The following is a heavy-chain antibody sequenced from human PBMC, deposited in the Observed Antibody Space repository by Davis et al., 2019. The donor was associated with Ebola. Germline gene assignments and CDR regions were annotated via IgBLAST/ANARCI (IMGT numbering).Heavy chain of an antibody. D-gene: IGHD2-2*01. CDR1: GGSFSGYY. V-gene: IGHV4-34*01. CDR2: INHSGST. J-gene: IGHJ4*02. CDR3: ARGTIVVVPAAMVQFDY. Sequence: PSETLSLTCAVYGGSFSGYYWSWIRQPPGKGLEWIGEINHSGSTNYNPSLKSRVTISVDTSKNQFSLKLSSVTAADTAVYYCARGTIVVVPAAMVQFDYWGQGTLVTVSS.